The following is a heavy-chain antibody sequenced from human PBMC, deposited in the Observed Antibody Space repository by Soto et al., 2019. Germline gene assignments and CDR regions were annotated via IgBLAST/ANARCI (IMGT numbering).Heavy chain of an antibody. CDR2: INLSVTT. CDR3: AKGGGSLWS. V-gene: IGHV4-34*01. D-gene: IGHD3-10*01. Sequence: QVQLQQWGARLLKPSETLSLTCAVYGGSFSGYYWSWIRQSPGKGLEWSGEINLSVTTNYNPSRKRRVTMSVDTSKNQFSLKLTSVTAADTAVYYCAKGGGSLWSWGQGNLVNVSS. J-gene: IGHJ5*02. CDR1: GGSFSGYY.